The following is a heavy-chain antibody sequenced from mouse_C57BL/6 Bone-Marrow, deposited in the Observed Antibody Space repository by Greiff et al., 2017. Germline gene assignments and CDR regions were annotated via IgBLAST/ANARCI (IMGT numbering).Heavy chain of an antibody. CDR3: ARWNYYGSSYVAY. CDR2: IDPSDSYT. D-gene: IGHD1-1*01. V-gene: IGHV1-59*01. CDR1: GYTFTSYW. Sequence: QVQLQQPGAELVRPGTSVKLSCKASGYTFTSYWMHWVKQRPGQGLEWIGVIDPSDSYTNYTQKFKGKATLTVDTSSSTAYMQLSSLTSEDSAVYYCARWNYYGSSYVAYWGQGTLVTVSA. J-gene: IGHJ3*01.